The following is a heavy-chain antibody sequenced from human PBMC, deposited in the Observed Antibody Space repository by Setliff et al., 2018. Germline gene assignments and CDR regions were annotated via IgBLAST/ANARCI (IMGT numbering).Heavy chain of an antibody. D-gene: IGHD3-10*01. J-gene: IGHJ5*02. CDR3: ARTSGSGSSLLPNFSDP. V-gene: IGHV4-39*07. Sequence: PSETLSLTCTVSGGSISSSSYYWGWIRQPPGKGLEWIGSIYHSGSTYYNPSLKSRVTISVDTSKNQFSLKLSSVTAADTAVYYCARTSGSGSSLLPNFSDPWGQGTLVTVSS. CDR2: IYHSGST. CDR1: GGSISSSSYY.